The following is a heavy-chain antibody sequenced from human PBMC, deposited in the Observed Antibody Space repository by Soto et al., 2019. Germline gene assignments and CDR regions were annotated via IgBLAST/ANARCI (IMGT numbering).Heavy chain of an antibody. J-gene: IGHJ6*02. CDR3: VKDMGQAAVGIRYPYGLDV. CDR1: GFTVSSFG. D-gene: IGHD6-13*01. CDR2: LSSNGIGT. Sequence: GGSLRLSCSGSGFTVSSFGMHWVRQAPGKGLEHVSTLSSNGIGTYYADSVKGRFTLSRDTSKNTLYLQMSSLRTEDTAVYYCVKDMGQAAVGIRYPYGLDVWGLGTTVTVSS. V-gene: IGHV3-64D*06.